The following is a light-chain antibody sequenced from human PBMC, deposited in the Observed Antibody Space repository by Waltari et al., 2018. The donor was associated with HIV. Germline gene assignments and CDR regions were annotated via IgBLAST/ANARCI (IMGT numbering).Light chain of an antibody. V-gene: IGLV3-1*01. J-gene: IGLJ1*01. Sequence: SSGLPQPPSVSVSPGQTASISCSGHELGHKYVSWYQQKPGQSPVLLIYKDTERHSGISERFSGSNSGNTATLNIRGAQATDEAEYVCQALATWDSTSGGVFGTGTRVTVL. CDR3: QALATWDSTSGGV. CDR2: KDT. CDR1: ELGHKY.